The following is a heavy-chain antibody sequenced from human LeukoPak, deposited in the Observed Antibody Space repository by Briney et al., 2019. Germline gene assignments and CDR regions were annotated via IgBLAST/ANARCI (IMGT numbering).Heavy chain of an antibody. Sequence: ASVKVSCKASGYTFTSYYMHWVRQAPGQGLEWMGIINPSGGSTSYAQKFQGRVTMTRDMSTSTVCMELSSLRSEDTAVYYCARDPPHSSGYYSSPPPACYFDYWGQGTLVTVSS. CDR3: ARDPPHSSGYYSSPPPACYFDY. D-gene: IGHD3-22*01. V-gene: IGHV1-46*01. CDR2: INPSGGST. CDR1: GYTFTSYY. J-gene: IGHJ4*02.